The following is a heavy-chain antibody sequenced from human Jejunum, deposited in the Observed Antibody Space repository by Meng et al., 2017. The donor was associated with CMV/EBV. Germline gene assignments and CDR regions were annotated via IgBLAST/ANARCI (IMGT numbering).Heavy chain of an antibody. CDR2: IYHEEST. D-gene: IGHD2-15*01. J-gene: IGHJ4*02. V-gene: IGHV4-39*07. Sequence: TCTVSGGSISSTSYYWGWIRQPPGKGLEWVVTIYHEESTYYNPSLKSRVTISVDTSKNQFSLKLSSVTAADTAVYFCATFEYSAYWGQGTGVTVSS. CDR3: ATFEYSAY. CDR1: GGSISSTSYY.